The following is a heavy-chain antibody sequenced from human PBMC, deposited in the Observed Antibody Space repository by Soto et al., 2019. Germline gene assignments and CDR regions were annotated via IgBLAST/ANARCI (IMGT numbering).Heavy chain of an antibody. J-gene: IGHJ4*02. CDR1: GFTFSSYA. CDR3: VKDRYVDY. Sequence: GGSLRLSCSVFGFTFSSYAMHWVRQAPGKGLQYVSSISSNGGSTYYADSVKGRFTISRDNSKNTLYLQMSSLRVEDTALYYCVKDRYVDYWGQGALVTAPQ. CDR2: ISSNGGST. V-gene: IGHV3-64D*06.